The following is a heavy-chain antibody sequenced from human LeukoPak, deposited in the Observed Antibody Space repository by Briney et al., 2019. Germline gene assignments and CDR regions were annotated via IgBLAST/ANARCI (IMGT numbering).Heavy chain of an antibody. Sequence: GGSLRLSCAASGFTFSGYSMNWVRQAPGKGLEWVSSISTTSDYIHYADSLKGRVAISRDNAKNSLYLHMNSLRAEDTAVYYCARGGIYSQGFDYWGQGSLVTVSS. CDR2: ISTTSDYI. CDR1: GFTFSGYS. D-gene: IGHD6-13*01. CDR3: ARGGIYSQGFDY. J-gene: IGHJ4*02. V-gene: IGHV3-21*01.